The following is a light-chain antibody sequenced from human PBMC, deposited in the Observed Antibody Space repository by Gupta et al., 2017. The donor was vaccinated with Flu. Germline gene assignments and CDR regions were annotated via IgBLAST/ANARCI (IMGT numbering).Light chain of an antibody. CDR2: EVT. V-gene: IGLV2-23*02. CDR3: CSHATGSIWV. Sequence: HSALTQPASVSGSPVQSITISCTGTSSAVGNYSLVSWYQQHPGKAPKFMIYEVTKRPSGVSDRFSGSKSGNTASMTISGLQDEDEAHYYCCSHATGSIWVFGGGTKLTVL. J-gene: IGLJ3*02. CDR1: SSAVGNYSL.